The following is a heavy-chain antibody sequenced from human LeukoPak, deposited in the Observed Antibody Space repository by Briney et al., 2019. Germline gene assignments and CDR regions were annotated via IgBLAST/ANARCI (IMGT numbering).Heavy chain of an antibody. CDR2: IGASGRST. J-gene: IGHJ4*02. Sequence: QAGGSLRLSCAASGFTFSSYAMDWVRQAPGKGLEWVSFIGASGRSTYYADSVEGRFTISRDNSKNTLYLQMNSLRAEDTAVYFCAKDRKPADSAYDFDYWGQGTLVTVSS. D-gene: IGHD5-12*01. CDR1: GFTFSSYA. CDR3: AKDRKPADSAYDFDY. V-gene: IGHV3-23*01.